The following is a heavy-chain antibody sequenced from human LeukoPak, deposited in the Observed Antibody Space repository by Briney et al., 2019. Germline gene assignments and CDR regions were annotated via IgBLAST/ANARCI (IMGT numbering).Heavy chain of an antibody. Sequence: SVKVSCKASGYTFTSYGISWVRQAPGQGLEWMGGIIPIFGTANYAQKFQGRVTITADESTSTAYMELSSLRSEDTAVYYCAREGHGSGYSYYYGMDVWGQGTTVTVSS. D-gene: IGHD3-10*01. J-gene: IGHJ6*02. CDR2: IIPIFGTA. CDR3: AREGHGSGYSYYYGMDV. CDR1: GYTFTSYG. V-gene: IGHV1-69*13.